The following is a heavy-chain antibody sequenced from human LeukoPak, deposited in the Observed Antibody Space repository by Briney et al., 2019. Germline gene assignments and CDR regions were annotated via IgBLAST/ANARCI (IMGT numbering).Heavy chain of an antibody. Sequence: PSETLSLTCTVSGGSISSHYWSWIRQPPGKGLEWIGYIYYSGSTNYNPSLKSRVTISVGTSKNQFSLKLSSVTAADTAVYYCARAAYSTPPIGFDPWGQGTLVTVSS. CDR2: IYYSGST. CDR1: GGSISSHY. V-gene: IGHV4-59*11. J-gene: IGHJ5*02. CDR3: ARAAYSTPPIGFDP. D-gene: IGHD2-21*01.